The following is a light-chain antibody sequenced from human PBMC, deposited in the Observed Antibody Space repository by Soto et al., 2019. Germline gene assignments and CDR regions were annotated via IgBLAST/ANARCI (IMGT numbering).Light chain of an antibody. CDR1: QSTSRT. V-gene: IGKV3-15*01. Sequence: EVVMTQSPAALSVSPGGRATLSCRARQSTSRTLPWYQQKPGETTRPLICGAFTRATGCPARFSGSGYGEDFTLTTSSLQSEDFAVYYCQKYNNWPWTFGQGTKVDIK. J-gene: IGKJ1*01. CDR2: GAF. CDR3: QKYNNWPWT.